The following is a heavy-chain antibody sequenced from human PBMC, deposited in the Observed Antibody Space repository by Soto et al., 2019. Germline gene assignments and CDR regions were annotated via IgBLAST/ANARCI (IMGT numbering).Heavy chain of an antibody. V-gene: IGHV4-39*01. J-gene: IGHJ6*02. D-gene: IGHD2-15*01. CDR2: IFYSGST. CDR3: ARHLTYCSAGSCYSDFPYYGMDV. CDR1: GGSFSGYY. Sequence: SETLSLTCAVSGGSFSGYYWGWIRQPPGKGLEWIGSIFYSGSTYYNPSLKSRVTISVDTSKNQFSLKLSSVTAADTAVYYCARHLTYCSAGSCYSDFPYYGMDVWGQGTTVTVSS.